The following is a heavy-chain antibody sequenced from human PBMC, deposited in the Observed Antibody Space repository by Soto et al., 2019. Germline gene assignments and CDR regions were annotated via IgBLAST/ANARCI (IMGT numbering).Heavy chain of an antibody. Sequence: EVQLLESGGGLVQPGGSLRLSCAASGFTFSSYAMSWVRQAPGKGLEWVSAISGSGGSTYYADSVKGRFTISRDNSKNALDLQMNSLRAEDTAVYYCAKSPAQYCSGGSGYLDYWGQGTLVTVSS. J-gene: IGHJ4*02. V-gene: IGHV3-23*01. CDR2: ISGSGGST. CDR3: AKSPAQYCSGGSGYLDY. CDR1: GFTFSSYA. D-gene: IGHD2-15*01.